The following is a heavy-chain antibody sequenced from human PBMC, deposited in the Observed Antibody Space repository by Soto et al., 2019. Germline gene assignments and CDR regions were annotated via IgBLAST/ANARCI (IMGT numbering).Heavy chain of an antibody. D-gene: IGHD3-10*01. V-gene: IGHV1-18*01. CDR3: ARGTKGYGSGSDWFDY. J-gene: IGHJ4*02. CDR2: ISAYNGNT. Sequence: QVQLVQSGAEVKKPGASVKVSCKASGYTFTSYGISWVRQAPGQGLEWMGWISAYNGNTNYAQKLQGRVTMTTDTTTSTAYMERRSMRSDDTAVYYCARGTKGYGSGSDWFDYWGKRTLVTVYS. CDR1: GYTFTSYG.